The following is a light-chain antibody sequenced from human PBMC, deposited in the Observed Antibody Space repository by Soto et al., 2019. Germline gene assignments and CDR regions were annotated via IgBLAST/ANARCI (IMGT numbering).Light chain of an antibody. V-gene: IGLV2-23*03. CDR1: SSDVGSYNL. Sequence: QSVLTQPASVSGSPGQSITISCTGTSSDVGSYNLVSWYQQHPGEAPKLMIYEGSKRPSGVSNRFSGSKSGNTASLTISGLQAEDEADYYCCSYAGSSTFYVFATGTKVTVL. CDR3: CSYAGSSTFYV. CDR2: EGS. J-gene: IGLJ1*01.